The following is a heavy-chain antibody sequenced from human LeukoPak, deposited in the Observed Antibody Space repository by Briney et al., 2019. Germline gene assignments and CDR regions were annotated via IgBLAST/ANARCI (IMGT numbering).Heavy chain of an antibody. Sequence: ASVTVSCKASGYTFTGYYMHWVRQAPGQGLEWMGWINPNSGGTNYAQKFQGRVTMTRDTSISTAYMELSRLRSDDTAVYYCARDSGETGFWSGSYFDYWGQGTLVTVSS. CDR1: GYTFTGYY. D-gene: IGHD3-3*01. CDR3: ARDSGETGFWSGSYFDY. J-gene: IGHJ4*02. V-gene: IGHV1-2*02. CDR2: INPNSGGT.